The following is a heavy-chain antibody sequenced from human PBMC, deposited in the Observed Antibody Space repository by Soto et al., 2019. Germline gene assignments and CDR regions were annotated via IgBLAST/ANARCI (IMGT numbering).Heavy chain of an antibody. V-gene: IGHV3-53*01. J-gene: IGHJ3*02. Sequence: EVQLVESGGALIQPGGSLRLSCAASGFIVSRNYMSWVRQAPGKGLEWVSIIYTDGSTHYADSVKGRFTISRDNFKNTLYIQMNSLRVEDTAVYYWERDEVLQKSAFDIWGQGTMVTVSS. CDR1: GFIVSRNY. D-gene: IGHD2-15*01. CDR2: IYTDGST. CDR3: ERDEVLQKSAFDI.